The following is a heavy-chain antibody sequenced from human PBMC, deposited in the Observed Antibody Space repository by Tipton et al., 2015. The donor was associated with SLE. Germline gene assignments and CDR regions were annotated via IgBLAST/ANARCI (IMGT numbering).Heavy chain of an antibody. Sequence: TLSLTCTVSGGSISSGGYYWSWIRQHPGKGLEWIGYMYYSGSTYYNPSLKSRVSISVGTSYNQFSLSLTSVTAADTAVYFCAREVGTSVDIWGQGSQVTVSS. CDR2: MYYSGST. V-gene: IGHV4-31*03. D-gene: IGHD4-11*01. J-gene: IGHJ4*02. CDR3: AREVGTSVDI. CDR1: GGSISSGGYY.